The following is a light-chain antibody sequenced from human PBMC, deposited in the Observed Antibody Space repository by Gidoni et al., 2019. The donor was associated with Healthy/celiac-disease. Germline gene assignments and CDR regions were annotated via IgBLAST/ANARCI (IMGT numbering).Light chain of an antibody. CDR1: SSNIGAGYD. CDR3: QSYDSSLSGSV. J-gene: IGLJ2*01. CDR2: VNS. V-gene: IGLV1-40*01. Sequence: QSVLTQPPSVSGAPGQRVTISCTGSSSNIGAGYDVHWYQQLPGTAPKLLIYVNSKRPSGVPDRFSGSKSGTSASLAITGLQAEDEADYYCQSYDSSLSGSVVGGGTKLTVL.